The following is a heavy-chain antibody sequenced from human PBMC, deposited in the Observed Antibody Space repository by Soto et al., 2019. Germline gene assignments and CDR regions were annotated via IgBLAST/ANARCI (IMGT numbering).Heavy chain of an antibody. CDR1: GYTFTTYG. Sequence: ASVKVSCKASGYTFTTYGISWVRQAPGQGLEWMGWSSAYNGNTNYAQKFQGRVAMTTDTSTSTAYMELRSLRSDDTAVYYCARATPDTALQYYDRSAIWFDPWGQGSLVTVSS. V-gene: IGHV1-18*01. D-gene: IGHD3-22*01. CDR3: ARATPDTALQYYDRSAIWFDP. J-gene: IGHJ5*02. CDR2: SSAYNGNT.